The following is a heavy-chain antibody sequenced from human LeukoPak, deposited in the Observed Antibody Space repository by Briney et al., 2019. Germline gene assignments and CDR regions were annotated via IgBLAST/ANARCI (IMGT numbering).Heavy chain of an antibody. CDR2: INSDGSST. CDR3: ARDIADAFDI. J-gene: IGHJ3*02. CDR1: RFTFISYW. V-gene: IGHV3-74*01. Sequence: GGSLRLSCAASRFTFISYWMHWVRQAPGKGLVWVSRINSDGSSTSYADSVKGRFTISRDNAKNTLYLQVNSLRTEDTAVYYCARDIADAFDIWGQGTMVTVSS. D-gene: IGHD6-13*01.